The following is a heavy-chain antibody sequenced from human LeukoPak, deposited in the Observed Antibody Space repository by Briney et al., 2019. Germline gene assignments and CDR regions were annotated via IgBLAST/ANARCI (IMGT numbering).Heavy chain of an antibody. V-gene: IGHV3-23*01. Sequence: PGGSLRLSCAASGFTFSSYAMSWVRQSPRKGLEWVSAISDSTDNTYYADSVKGRFTISRDNSKNTLYLQMNSLRAEDTAVYYCAKVRSSGWYGASHAFDIWGQGTMVTVSS. CDR3: AKVRSSGWYGASHAFDI. D-gene: IGHD6-19*01. CDR1: GFTFSSYA. CDR2: ISDSTDNT. J-gene: IGHJ3*02.